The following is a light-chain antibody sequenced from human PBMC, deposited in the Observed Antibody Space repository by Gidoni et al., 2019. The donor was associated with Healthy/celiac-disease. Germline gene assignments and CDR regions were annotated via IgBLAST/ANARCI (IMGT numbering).Light chain of an antibody. Sequence: EIVLTQSPGTLPLSPGERATLSCRASQSVSSSYLAWYQQKPGQAPRLLIYGASSMATGVPDRFSGSGSGADFTLTISRLEPEDFAVYYCQQYGSSPPITFGQGTRLEIK. CDR1: QSVSSSY. CDR3: QQYGSSPPIT. CDR2: GAS. J-gene: IGKJ5*01. V-gene: IGKV3-20*01.